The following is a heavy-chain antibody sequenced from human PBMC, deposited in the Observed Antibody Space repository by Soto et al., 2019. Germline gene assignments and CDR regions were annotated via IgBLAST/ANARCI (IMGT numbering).Heavy chain of an antibody. CDR1: GFTFSNYW. Sequence: GGSLRLSCAASGFTFSNYWMHWVRQAPGKGLVWVSRINIDGSSTTYADSVKGRFTISRDNAKNTLYLQMNSLRAEDTAVYYCTRGSHNVMAVWGQGTSVTVSS. CDR2: INIDGSST. CDR3: TRGSHNVMAV. V-gene: IGHV3-74*01. J-gene: IGHJ6*01.